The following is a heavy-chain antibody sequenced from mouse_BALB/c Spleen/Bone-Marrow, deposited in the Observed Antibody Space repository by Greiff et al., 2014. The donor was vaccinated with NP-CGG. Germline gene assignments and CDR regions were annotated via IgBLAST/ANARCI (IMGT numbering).Heavy chain of an antibody. CDR1: GYTFTNYW. J-gene: IGHJ2*01. D-gene: IGHD1-1*01. CDR2: IYPGGGYP. V-gene: IGHV1-63*02. CDR3: ARDYGGRGFDH. Sequence: QVQLQQSGAELVRPGTSVKISCKASGYTFTNYWLGWVKQRPGHGLEWIGDIYPGGGYPNYNEKFKGKATLTTDTSSSTAYMQLISLTYEGSAVYFCARDYGGRGFDHWGQGTTLIVSS.